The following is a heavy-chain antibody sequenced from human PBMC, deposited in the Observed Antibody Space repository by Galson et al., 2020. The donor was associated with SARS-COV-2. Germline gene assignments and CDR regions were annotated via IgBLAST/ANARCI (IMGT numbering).Heavy chain of an antibody. D-gene: IGHD6-13*01. J-gene: IGHJ6*02. CDR1: GGSISSGSYY. CDR2: IYTSGST. CDR3: ARQGKGDSSSWAASYYYYYGMDV. Sequence: SETLSLTCTVSGGSISSGSYYWSWIRQPAGKGLEWIGRIYTSGSTNYNPSLKSRVTISVDTSKNQFSLKLSSVTAADTAVYYCARQGKGDSSSWAASYYYYYGMDVWGQGTTVTVSS. V-gene: IGHV4-61*02.